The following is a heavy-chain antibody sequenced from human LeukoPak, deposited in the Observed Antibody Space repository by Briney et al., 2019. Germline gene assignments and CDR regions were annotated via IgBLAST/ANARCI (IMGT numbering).Heavy chain of an antibody. CDR2: IYHSGST. CDR3: ARVVPSGRMDV. J-gene: IGHJ6*02. Sequence: SETLSLTCAVSGGSISSGGYSWSWIRQPPGKGLEWIGYIYHSGSTYYNPSLKSRVTISVDRSKNQSSLKLSSVTAADTAVYYCARVVPSGRMDVWGQGTTVTVSS. CDR1: GGSISSGGYS. V-gene: IGHV4-30-2*01. D-gene: IGHD6-19*01.